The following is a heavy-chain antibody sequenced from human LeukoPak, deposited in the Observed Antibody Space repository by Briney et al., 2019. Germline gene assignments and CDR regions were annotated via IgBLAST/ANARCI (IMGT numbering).Heavy chain of an antibody. D-gene: IGHD2-15*01. V-gene: IGHV4-34*01. CDR1: GGSFSGYY. Sequence: PSETLSLTCAVYGGSFSGYYWSWIRQPPGKGLEWIGEINHSGSTNYNPSLKSRVTISVDTSKNQFSLKLSSVTAADTAVYYCAAARRGCSGGSCYSDYYYYMDVWGKGTTVTLSS. CDR3: AAARRGCSGGSCYSDYYYYMDV. J-gene: IGHJ6*03. CDR2: INHSGST.